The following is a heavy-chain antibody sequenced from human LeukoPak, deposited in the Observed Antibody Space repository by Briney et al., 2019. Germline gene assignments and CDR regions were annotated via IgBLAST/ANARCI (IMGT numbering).Heavy chain of an antibody. D-gene: IGHD3-10*01. CDR3: ARGRPTYYYGSGSNQLGY. J-gene: IGHJ4*02. CDR1: GGTFSSYA. Sequence: GASVKVSCKASGGTFSSYAISWVRQAPGQGLEWMGGIIPIFGTANYAQKFQGRVTITADKSTSTAYMELSRLRSDDTAVYYCARGRPTYYYGSGSNQLGYWGQGTLVTVSS. CDR2: IIPIFGTA. V-gene: IGHV1-69*06.